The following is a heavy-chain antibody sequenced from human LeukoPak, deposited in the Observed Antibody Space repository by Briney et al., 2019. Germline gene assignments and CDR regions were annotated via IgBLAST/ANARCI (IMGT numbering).Heavy chain of an antibody. V-gene: IGHV4-59*11. Sequence: PSETLSLTCTVSGGSISGHYWSWIRQPPRKGLEWIGYIYYSGSTNYSPSLKSRVTISTDTSKNQFSLRLSSVTAADTAVYYCARGNILTGYCFDFWGQGALVTVSS. CDR3: ARGNILTGYCFDF. CDR1: GGSISGHY. CDR2: IYYSGST. J-gene: IGHJ4*02. D-gene: IGHD3-9*01.